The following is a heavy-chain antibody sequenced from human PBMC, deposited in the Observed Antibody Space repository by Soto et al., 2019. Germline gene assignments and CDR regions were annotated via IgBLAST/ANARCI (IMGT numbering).Heavy chain of an antibody. V-gene: IGHV1-69*01. D-gene: IGHD3-3*01. Sequence: QVQLVQSGAEVKKPGSSVKVSCKASGGTFSSYAISWVRQAPGQGLEWMGGIIPIFGTANYAQKFQGRVTITADEPTSTAYMELSSLRSEDTAVYYCARDRGGWRDGFDYFDYWGQGTLVTVSS. J-gene: IGHJ4*02. CDR3: ARDRGGWRDGFDYFDY. CDR2: IIPIFGTA. CDR1: GGTFSSYA.